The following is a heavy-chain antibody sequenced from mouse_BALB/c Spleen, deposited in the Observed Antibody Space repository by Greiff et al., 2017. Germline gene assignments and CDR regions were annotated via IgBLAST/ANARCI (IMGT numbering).Heavy chain of an antibody. CDR3: ARESSGTDYYAMDY. CDR1: GYSITSDYA. V-gene: IGHV3-2*02. CDR2: ISYSGST. D-gene: IGHD4-1*01. Sequence: EVKLLESGPGLVKPSQSLSLTCTVTGYSITSDYAWNWIRQFPGNKLEWMGYISYSGSTSYNPSLKSRISITRDTSKNQFFLQLNSVTTEDTATYYCARESSGTDYYAMDYWGQGTSVTVSS. J-gene: IGHJ4*01.